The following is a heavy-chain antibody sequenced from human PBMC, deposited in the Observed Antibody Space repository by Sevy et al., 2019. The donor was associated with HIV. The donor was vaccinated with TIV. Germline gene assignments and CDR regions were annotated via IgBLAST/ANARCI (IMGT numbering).Heavy chain of an antibody. J-gene: IGHJ4*02. D-gene: IGHD6-19*01. CDR1: GFTFSSYA. Sequence: GGSLRLSCAASGFTFSSYAMHWVRQAPGKGLEWVAVISYDGSNKYDAVSVKGRFTISRDNPKNTLYLQMNSLRPEDTAVYYCTRDAGYSIAWSPSDYWGQRTLVTVSS. V-gene: IGHV3-30-3*01. CDR3: TRDAGYSIAWSPSDY. CDR2: ISYDGSNK.